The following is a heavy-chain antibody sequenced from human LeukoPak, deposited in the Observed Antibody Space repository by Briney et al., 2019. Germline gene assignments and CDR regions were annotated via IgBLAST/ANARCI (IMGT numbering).Heavy chain of an antibody. CDR1: GFSFSSYG. Sequence: GGSLRLSCAASGFSFSSYGMHWVRQAPGKGLEWVSYISSSSSTIYYADSVKGRFTISRDNAKNSLYLQMNSLRAEDTAVYYCARLDSGWLDYWGQGTLVTVSS. J-gene: IGHJ4*02. D-gene: IGHD6-19*01. CDR3: ARLDSGWLDY. V-gene: IGHV3-48*01. CDR2: ISSSSSTI.